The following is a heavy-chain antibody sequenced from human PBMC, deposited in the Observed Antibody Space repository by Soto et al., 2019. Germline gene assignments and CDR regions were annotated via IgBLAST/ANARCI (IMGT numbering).Heavy chain of an antibody. CDR1: GFTFSSYA. CDR3: ASQIAAVAAPY. J-gene: IGHJ4*02. D-gene: IGHD6-19*01. V-gene: IGHV3-30-3*01. Sequence: TGGSLRLSCAASGFTFSSYAMHWVRQAPGKGLEWVAVISYDGSNKYYADSVKGRFTISRDNSKNTLYLQMNSLRAGDTAVYYCASQIAAVAAPYWGQGTLVTVSS. CDR2: ISYDGSNK.